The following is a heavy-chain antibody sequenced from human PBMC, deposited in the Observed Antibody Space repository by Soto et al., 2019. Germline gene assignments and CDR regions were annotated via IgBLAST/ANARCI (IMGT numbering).Heavy chain of an antibody. CDR1: GFTFSSYG. Sequence: PGGSLRLSCAASGFTFSSYGMHWVRQAPGKGLEWVAVISYDGSNKYYADSVKGRFTISRDNSKNTLYLQMNSLRAEDTAVYYCARDPWRVPSSSAWVHDAFDIWAQGTMVPVSS. V-gene: IGHV3-30*03. D-gene: IGHD6-19*01. CDR3: ARDPWRVPSSSAWVHDAFDI. CDR2: ISYDGSNK. J-gene: IGHJ3*02.